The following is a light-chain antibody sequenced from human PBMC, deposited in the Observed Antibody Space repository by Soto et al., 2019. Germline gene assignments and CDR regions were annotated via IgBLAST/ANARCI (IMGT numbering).Light chain of an antibody. CDR2: DVT. Sequence: QSALTQPRSVSGSPGQSVTISCTGTSSDVGGYNCVSWYQQHPGKAPQLIIYDVTQRPSGVSDRFSGSKSGNTASLSISGLQAEDEADYYCCSHSASYTFVFGTGTKVTVL. J-gene: IGLJ1*01. CDR3: CSHSASYTFV. V-gene: IGLV2-11*01. CDR1: SSDVGGYNC.